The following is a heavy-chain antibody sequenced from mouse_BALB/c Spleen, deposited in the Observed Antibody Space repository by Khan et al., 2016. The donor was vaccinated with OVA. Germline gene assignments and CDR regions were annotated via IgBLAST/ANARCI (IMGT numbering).Heavy chain of an antibody. D-gene: IGHD2-10*01. Sequence: QIQLVQSGPELKKPGETVKISCKASGYTSTNYGLNWVKQAPGKGLKWMGLINNYTGETTYADDFKGRFAFSLETSASTAYLQINNLKNEDTATYFCARPPYFSYVMVHWGQGTSVTVSS. CDR1: GYTSTNYG. CDR2: INNYTGET. CDR3: ARPPYFSYVMVH. V-gene: IGHV9-3-1*01. J-gene: IGHJ4*01.